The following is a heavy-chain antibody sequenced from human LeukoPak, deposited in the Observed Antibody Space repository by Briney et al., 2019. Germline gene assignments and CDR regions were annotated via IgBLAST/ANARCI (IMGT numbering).Heavy chain of an antibody. J-gene: IGHJ4*02. CDR2: LSSSTSYR. Sequence: GGPLKLSCAGSGFKQRDYFMMWVGQAPGKGLEWIAYLSSSTSYRIYAASVEGRFIVSRDNANNLVYLQMDSLRVDDTATYYCVREKDQEVWGQGTLVIVSS. CDR3: VREKDQEV. V-gene: IGHV3-11*05. D-gene: IGHD2-2*01. CDR1: GFKQRDYF.